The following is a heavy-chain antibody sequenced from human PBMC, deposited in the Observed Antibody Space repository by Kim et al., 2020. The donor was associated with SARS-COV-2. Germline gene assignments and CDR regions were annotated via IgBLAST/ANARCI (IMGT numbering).Heavy chain of an antibody. D-gene: IGHD5-12*01. CDR3: ARASLRDVAASPFDH. Sequence: ASVKVSCKASGYIFSNYGITWVRQAPGQGLEWVAWISAYTGNTNYAQKVQGRVFMTTDTSTTTAYMELRSLKYDDTAMYYCARASLRDVAASPFDHWGQGTLVTVSS. CDR1: GYIFSNYG. J-gene: IGHJ4*02. V-gene: IGHV1-18*04. CDR2: ISAYTGNT.